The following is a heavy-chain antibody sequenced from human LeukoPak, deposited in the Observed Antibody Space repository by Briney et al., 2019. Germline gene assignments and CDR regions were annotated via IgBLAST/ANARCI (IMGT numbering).Heavy chain of an antibody. Sequence: GGSLRLSCAASGFPFSSYAMSWARLPRGKGLEWVSAVSNNGDRTYYANSVKGRFTVSRDSSKNTVYLQMNSLRAEDTAVYYCAKDCCGNSLFDSWGQGTLVTVSS. CDR2: VSNNGDRT. V-gene: IGHV3-23*01. J-gene: IGHJ4*02. CDR1: GFPFSSYA. CDR3: AKDCCGNSLFDS. D-gene: IGHD4-23*01.